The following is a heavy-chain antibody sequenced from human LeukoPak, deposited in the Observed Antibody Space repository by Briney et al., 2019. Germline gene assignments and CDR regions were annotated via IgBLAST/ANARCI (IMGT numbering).Heavy chain of an antibody. CDR3: ARDGYNYYMDV. CDR2: INTDGSST. Sequence: PGGSLRLSCAASGFTFSSYWMHWVRQAPGKGPVWVSRINTDGSSTSYADSVKGRFTISRDNAKNTLYLQMNSLRAEDTAVYYCARDGYNYYMDVWGKGTTVTVS. V-gene: IGHV3-74*01. J-gene: IGHJ6*03. CDR1: GFTFSSYW.